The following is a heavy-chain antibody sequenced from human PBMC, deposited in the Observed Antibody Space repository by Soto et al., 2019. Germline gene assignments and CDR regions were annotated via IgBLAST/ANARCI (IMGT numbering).Heavy chain of an antibody. D-gene: IGHD1-1*01. CDR1: GYSFSTYW. V-gene: IGHV5-10-1*01. CDR2: IDPADSQT. Sequence: EVQLVQSGTEVKKPGESLKISCKGSGYSFSTYWITWVRQMPGKGLEWIGRIDPADSQTKYSPSFQGTATISADKSISTAYLQWSSLEASDTAMYYCARHDLSHCDPCGQGTLVTVSS. CDR3: ARHDLSHCDP. J-gene: IGHJ5*02.